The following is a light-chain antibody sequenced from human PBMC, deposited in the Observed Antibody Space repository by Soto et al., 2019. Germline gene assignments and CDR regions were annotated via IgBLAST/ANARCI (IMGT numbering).Light chain of an antibody. CDR2: DPS. V-gene: IGKV3-11*01. CDR3: QHRSNWPIT. J-gene: IGKJ5*01. CDR1: QSVSIY. Sequence: EILLTQSPASLPMPPADRATLSCRASQSVSIYLAWYQQKPGQAPRLLMSDPSSRATGIPARFSGSGSGTDFTLTISILEPDDFAVYCCQHRSNWPITFGPGTRLE.